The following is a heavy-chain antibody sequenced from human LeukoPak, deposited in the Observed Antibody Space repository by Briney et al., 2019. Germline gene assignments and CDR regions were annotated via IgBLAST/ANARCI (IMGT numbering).Heavy chain of an antibody. J-gene: IGHJ2*01. D-gene: IGHD2-2*02. CDR2: IYTSGST. Sequence: PSETLSLTCTVSGGSISSGGYYWSWIRQHPGKGLEWIGRIYTSGSTNYNPSLKSRVTMSVDTSKNQFSLKLSSVTAADTAVYYCARDNAVVVVPAAIRSWYFDLWGRGTLVTVSS. V-gene: IGHV4-61*02. CDR3: ARDNAVVVVPAAIRSWYFDL. CDR1: GGSISSGGYY.